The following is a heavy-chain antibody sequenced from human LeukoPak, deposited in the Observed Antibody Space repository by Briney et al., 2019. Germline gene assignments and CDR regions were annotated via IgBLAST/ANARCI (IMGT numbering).Heavy chain of an antibody. CDR2: IKSKTDGGTT. CDR3: TTGLLSIWFGELLGDWDY. J-gene: IGHJ4*02. D-gene: IGHD3-10*01. V-gene: IGHV3-15*01. Sequence: GGSLRLSCAASGFTFSNAWMSWVRQAPGKGLEWVGRIKSKTDGGTTDYAAPVKGRFTISRDDSKNTLYLQMNSLKTEDTAVYYCTTGLLSIWFGELLGDWDYWGQGTLVTVSS. CDR1: GFTFSNAW.